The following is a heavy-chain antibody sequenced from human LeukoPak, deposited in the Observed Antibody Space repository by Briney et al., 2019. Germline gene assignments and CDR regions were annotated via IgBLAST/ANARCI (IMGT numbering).Heavy chain of an antibody. Sequence: ASVKVSCKASGYSFDDYGISWVRQAPGQGLEWMGWISAYNGNTHYAQKFQGRATVTAAISTSTAYMELRSLRSDDTAVYYCARYSSGYRGWFDSWGQGTLVTVSS. CDR1: GYSFDDYG. CDR3: ARYSSGYRGWFDS. V-gene: IGHV1-18*01. D-gene: IGHD3-22*01. CDR2: ISAYNGNT. J-gene: IGHJ5*01.